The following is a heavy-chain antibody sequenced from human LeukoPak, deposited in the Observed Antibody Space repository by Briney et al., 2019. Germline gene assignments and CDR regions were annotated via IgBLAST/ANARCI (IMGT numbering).Heavy chain of an antibody. CDR3: AHSGYSRTPGVFDY. J-gene: IGHJ4*02. V-gene: IGHV2-5*02. CDR1: GFSLSTSGVG. D-gene: IGHD5-12*01. CDR2: IYWDDDK. Sequence: SGPTLVKPTQTLTLTCTFSGFSLSTSGVGVGWIHQPPGKALEWLALIYWDDDKRYSPSLKSRLTITKDTSKNQVVLTMTNMDPVDTATYYCAHSGYSRTPGVFDYWGQGTLVTVSS.